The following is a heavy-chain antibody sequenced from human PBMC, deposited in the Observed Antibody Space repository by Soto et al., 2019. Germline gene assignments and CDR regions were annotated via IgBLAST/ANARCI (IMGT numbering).Heavy chain of an antibody. CDR3: AHAGDYDLLTFDH. CDR1: GFSLSTYHMG. CDR2: LYWDDDQ. Sequence: QITLKESGPTLVRPAQTLTLTCDFSGFSLSTYHMGVAWIRQPPGKALEWLALLYWDDDQRYSPSLKDRLAISKDTSNNQVVLTVTNLDPGDSATYFCAHAGDYDLLTFDHWGPGSLVTVSS. V-gene: IGHV2-5*02. D-gene: IGHD4-17*01. J-gene: IGHJ4*01.